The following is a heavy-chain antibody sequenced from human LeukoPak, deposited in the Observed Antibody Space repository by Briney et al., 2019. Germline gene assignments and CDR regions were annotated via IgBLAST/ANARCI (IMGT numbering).Heavy chain of an antibody. CDR3: ARGFLEWLFFDY. CDR2: INPNSGGT. Sequence: ASVKVSCKASGYTFTGYYMHWVRQAPGQGLEWMGWINPNSGGTNYAQKSQGRVTMTRDTSTSTAYMALSRLRPDDTAVYYCARGFLEWLFFDYWGQGTLVTVSS. V-gene: IGHV1-2*02. J-gene: IGHJ4*02. CDR1: GYTFTGYY. D-gene: IGHD3-3*01.